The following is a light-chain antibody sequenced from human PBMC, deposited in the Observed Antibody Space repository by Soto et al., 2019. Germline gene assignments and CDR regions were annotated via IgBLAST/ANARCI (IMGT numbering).Light chain of an antibody. J-gene: IGLJ1*01. V-gene: IGLV2-14*01. CDR1: SSDIGLYNY. CDR3: SSLSTTSIPIV. Sequence: QSVLSQPASMSGSPGQSITIPCTGASSDIGLYNYVSWYQHHPGKAPKLLISEVNVRPSGLSDRFSASKAGNTASLTISGLQPEDEAYYYCSSLSTTSIPIVFGSGTKVTVL. CDR2: EVN.